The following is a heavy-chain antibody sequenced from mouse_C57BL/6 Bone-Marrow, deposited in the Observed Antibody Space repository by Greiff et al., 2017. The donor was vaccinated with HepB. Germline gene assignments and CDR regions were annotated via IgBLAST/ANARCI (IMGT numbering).Heavy chain of an antibody. CDR2: ISDGGSYT. CDR1: GFTFSSYA. Sequence: DVQLVESGGGLVKPGGSLKLSCAASGFTFSSYAMSWVRQTPEKRLEWVATISDGGSYTYYPDNVKGRFTISRDNAKNNLYLQMSHLKSEDTAMYYCARDGDITTVVATRYFDVWGTGTTVTVSS. V-gene: IGHV5-4*01. CDR3: ARDGDITTVVATRYFDV. D-gene: IGHD1-1*01. J-gene: IGHJ1*03.